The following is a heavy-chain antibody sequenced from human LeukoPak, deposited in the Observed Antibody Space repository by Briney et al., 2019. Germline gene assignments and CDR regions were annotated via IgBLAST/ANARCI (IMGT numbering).Heavy chain of an antibody. CDR2: FDPEDGET. V-gene: IGHV1-24*01. J-gene: IGHJ6*03. CDR3: ATWGRFPMTTVTSYHYYYMDV. D-gene: IGHD4-17*01. CDR1: GYTLTELS. Sequence: ASVKVPCKVSGYTLTELSMHWVRQAPGKGLEWMGGFDPEDGETIYAQKFQGRVTMTEDTSTDTAYMELSSLRSEDTAVYYCATWGRFPMTTVTSYHYYYMDVWGKGTTVTVSS.